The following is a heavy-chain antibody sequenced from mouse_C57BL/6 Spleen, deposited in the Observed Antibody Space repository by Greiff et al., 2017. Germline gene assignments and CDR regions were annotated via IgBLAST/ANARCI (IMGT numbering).Heavy chain of an antibody. CDR3: VRLTRDYFDY. CDR1: GFSFNTYA. Sequence: EVQLQESGGGLVQPKGSLKLSCAASGFSFNTYAMNWVRQAPGKGLEWVARIRSKSNNYATYYADSVKDRFTISRDDAESMLYLQMNNLKTEDTAMYYCVRLTRDYFDYWGQGTTLTVSS. V-gene: IGHV10-1*01. CDR2: IRSKSNNYAT. J-gene: IGHJ2*01.